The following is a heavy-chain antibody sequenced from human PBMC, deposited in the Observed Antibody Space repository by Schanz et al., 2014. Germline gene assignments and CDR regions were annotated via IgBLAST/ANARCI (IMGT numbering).Heavy chain of an antibody. J-gene: IGHJ6*03. D-gene: IGHD3-16*02. V-gene: IGHV4-31*03. CDR3: ARVSHVYRYYYIDF. CDR2: ISYSGVT. CDR1: GGSVSSGGDY. Sequence: QVQLQESGPGLVKPSQTLSLTCTVSGGSVSSGGDYWSWIRQHPGKGLQWIGFISYSGVTYYNPALKSRVTISMHTSKNQFSLSLNSAAAADTAIYYCARVSHVYRYYYIDFWGKGTTXTVSS.